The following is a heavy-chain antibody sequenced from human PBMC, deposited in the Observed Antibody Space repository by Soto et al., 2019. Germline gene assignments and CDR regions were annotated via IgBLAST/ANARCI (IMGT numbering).Heavy chain of an antibody. CDR1: GGSISSRSYY. Sequence: SDTLSLTCTVSGGSISSRSYYWGWIRQPPGKGLEGIGSIYYSGSTYYNPSLKSRVTISVDTSKNQFSLKLSSVTAADTAVYYCARGEYYYGSGSYYNLFDYWGQGTLVTV. J-gene: IGHJ4*02. CDR3: ARGEYYYGSGSYYNLFDY. CDR2: IYYSGST. D-gene: IGHD3-10*01. V-gene: IGHV4-39*01.